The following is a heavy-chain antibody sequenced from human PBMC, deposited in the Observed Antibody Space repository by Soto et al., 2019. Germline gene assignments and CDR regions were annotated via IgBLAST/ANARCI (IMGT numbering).Heavy chain of an antibody. V-gene: IGHV3-30-3*01. CDR2: ISYDGSNK. D-gene: IGHD5-18*01. Sequence: GGSLRLSCAASGFTFSSYAMHWVRQAPGKGLEWVAVISYDGSNKYYADSVKGRFTISRDNSKNTLYLQMNSLRAEDTAVYYCARPNSYGHPYYFDYWGQGTLVTVSS. J-gene: IGHJ4*02. CDR1: GFTFSSYA. CDR3: ARPNSYGHPYYFDY.